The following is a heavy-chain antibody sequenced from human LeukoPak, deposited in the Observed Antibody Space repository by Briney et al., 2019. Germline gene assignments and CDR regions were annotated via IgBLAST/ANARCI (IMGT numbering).Heavy chain of an antibody. CDR1: GFTFSGTW. J-gene: IGHJ4*02. V-gene: IGHV3-7*01. CDR3: VGSSGWLFRY. CDR2: IKQDGSKK. Sequence: GGSLRLSCAASGFTFSGTWMSWVRQAPGKGLEWVANIKQDGSKKYYVDSVKGRFTISRDNAKNSLYLQMNSLRAEDTAVYYCVGSSGWLFRYWGQGTLVTVSS. D-gene: IGHD3-22*01.